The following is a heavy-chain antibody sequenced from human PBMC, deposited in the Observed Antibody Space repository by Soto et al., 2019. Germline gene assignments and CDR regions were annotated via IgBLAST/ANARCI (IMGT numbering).Heavy chain of an antibody. J-gene: IGHJ6*02. CDR1: GFTFSSYA. D-gene: IGHD6-19*01. CDR2: ISGSGGST. Sequence: GGSLRLSCAASGFTFSSYAMSWVRQAPGKGLEWVSAISGSGGSTYYADSVKGRFTISRDNSKNTLYLQMNSLRAEDTAVYYCAKDSAVGYYHYGMDVWGQGTTVTVSS. V-gene: IGHV3-23*01. CDR3: AKDSAVGYYHYGMDV.